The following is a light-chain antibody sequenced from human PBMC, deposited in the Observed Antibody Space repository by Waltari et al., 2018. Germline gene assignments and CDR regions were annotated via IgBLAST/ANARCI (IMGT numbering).Light chain of an antibody. CDR3: QSYDNRNHWV. V-gene: IGLV6-57*01. CDR2: EDN. Sequence: NFMLTQPLSVSESPGKTVTISCTPSSGSIATNYLQWHQQRPGSSPTAVIYEDNQRPSGVPDRFSGSIDSSSNSASLTISGLKTEDEADYYCQSYDNRNHWVFGGGTKLTVL. CDR1: SGSIATNY. J-gene: IGLJ3*02.